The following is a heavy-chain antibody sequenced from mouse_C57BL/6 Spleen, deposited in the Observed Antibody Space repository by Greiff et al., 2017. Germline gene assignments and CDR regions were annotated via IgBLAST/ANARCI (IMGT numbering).Heavy chain of an antibody. J-gene: IGHJ3*01. CDR3: ARQAHYYGSSPWFAY. Sequence: QVQLQQSGAELVKPGASVKISCKASGYAFSSYWMNWVKQRPGKGLEWIGQIYPGDGDTNYNGKFKGKATLTADKSSSTAYMQLSSLTSEDSAVYFCARQAHYYGSSPWFAYWGQGTLVTVSA. D-gene: IGHD1-1*01. CDR2: IYPGDGDT. V-gene: IGHV1-80*01. CDR1: GYAFSSYW.